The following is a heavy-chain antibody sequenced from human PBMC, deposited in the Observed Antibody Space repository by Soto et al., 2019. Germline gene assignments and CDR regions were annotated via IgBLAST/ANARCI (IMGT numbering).Heavy chain of an antibody. Sequence: AGSLRLSCAASGFTFSSYAMSWVRQAPGKGLEWVSAISGSGGSTYYADSVKGRFTISRDNSKNTLYLQMNSLRAEDTAVYYCARELAYCSGGSCYMEGAFDIWGQGTMVTVSS. CDR3: ARELAYCSGGSCYMEGAFDI. J-gene: IGHJ3*02. D-gene: IGHD2-15*01. V-gene: IGHV3-23*01. CDR1: GFTFSSYA. CDR2: ISGSGGST.